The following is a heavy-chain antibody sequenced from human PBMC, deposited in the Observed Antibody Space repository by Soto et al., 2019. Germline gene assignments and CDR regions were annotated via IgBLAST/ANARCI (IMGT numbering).Heavy chain of an antibody. CDR2: IYHSGST. J-gene: IGHJ5*02. CDR3: ARNDYGDYGGGFDP. D-gene: IGHD4-17*01. V-gene: IGHV4-30-2*01. CDR1: GGSISSGGYS. Sequence: SETLSLTCAVSGGSISSGGYSWSWIRQPPGKGLEWIGYIYHSGSTYYNPSLKSRVTISVDRSKNQFSLKLSSVTAADTAVYYCARNDYGDYGGGFDPWGQGTLVTVSS.